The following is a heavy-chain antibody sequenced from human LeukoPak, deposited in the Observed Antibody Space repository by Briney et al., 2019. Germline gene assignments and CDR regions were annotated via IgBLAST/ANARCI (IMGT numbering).Heavy chain of an antibody. CDR3: ARSQYWRFDD. CDR1: GGSFSGYY. D-gene: IGHD2-8*02. CDR2: INHSGST. Sequence: SETLSLTCAVYGGSFSGYYWSWIRQPPGKGLEWIGEINHSGSTNYNPSLKSRVTISVDTSKNQFSLKLSSVTAADTAVYYCARSQYWRFDDWGQGTLVTVSS. J-gene: IGHJ4*02. V-gene: IGHV4-34*01.